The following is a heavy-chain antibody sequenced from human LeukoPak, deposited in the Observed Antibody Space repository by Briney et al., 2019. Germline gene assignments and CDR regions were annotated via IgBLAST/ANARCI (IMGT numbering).Heavy chain of an antibody. CDR1: GFTFNTYG. J-gene: IGHJ4*02. CDR2: ISGSGGAT. D-gene: IGHD3-10*01. Sequence: GGSLRLSCAASGFTFNTYGMSWVRQAPGKGLEWVSGISGSGGATYYADSVKGRFTISRDDPHNTLYLQMNSLRAEHTAVYFCARGGVDYYGSGTYYLMYYFDYWGQGALVTVSS. CDR3: ARGGVDYYGSGTYYLMYYFDY. V-gene: IGHV3-23*01.